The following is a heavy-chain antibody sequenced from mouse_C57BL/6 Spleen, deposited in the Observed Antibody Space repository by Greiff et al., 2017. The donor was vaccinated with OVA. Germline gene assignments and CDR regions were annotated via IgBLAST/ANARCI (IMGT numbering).Heavy chain of an antibody. CDR2: IYPGDGDT. D-gene: IGHD2-3*01. J-gene: IGHJ2*01. CDR1: GYAFSSSW. CDR3: ARGGYFYFDY. V-gene: IGHV1-82*01. Sequence: SGPELVKPGASVKISCKASGYAFSSSWMNWVKQRPGKGLEWIGRIYPGDGDTNYNGKFKGKATLTADNSSSTAYMQLSSLTSEDSAVYFCARGGYFYFDYWGQGTTLTVSS.